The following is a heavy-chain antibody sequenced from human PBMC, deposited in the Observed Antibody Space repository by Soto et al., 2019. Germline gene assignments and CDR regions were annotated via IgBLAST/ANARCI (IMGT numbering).Heavy chain of an antibody. CDR2: IVVGSGKT. J-gene: IGHJ6*02. CDR3: AGRYCSGGSCYNYYGMDV. CDR1: GFTFSSSA. Sequence: ASVKVSCKASGFTFSSSAVQWVRQARGRRLEWIGWIVVGSGKTNYAQKFQERVTITRDMSTSTAYMELSSLRSEDTAVYYCAGRYCSGGSCYNYYGMDVWGQGTTVTVSS. V-gene: IGHV1-58*01. D-gene: IGHD2-15*01.